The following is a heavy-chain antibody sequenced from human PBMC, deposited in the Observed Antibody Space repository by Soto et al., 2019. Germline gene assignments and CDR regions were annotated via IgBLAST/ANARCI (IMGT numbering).Heavy chain of an antibody. D-gene: IGHD5-12*01. J-gene: IGHJ4*02. V-gene: IGHV3-33*06. CDR2: ISNDENIK. CDR3: AKWLRGVLDY. CDR1: GFNFGNFG. Sequence: GGSLRLSCVASGFNFGNFGMHWVRQAPGKGLEWLTAISNDENIKQDSVRGRFAIARDNSKNTLYLHLTSLRAEDTAIYYCAKWLRGVLDYWGQGTLVTVSS.